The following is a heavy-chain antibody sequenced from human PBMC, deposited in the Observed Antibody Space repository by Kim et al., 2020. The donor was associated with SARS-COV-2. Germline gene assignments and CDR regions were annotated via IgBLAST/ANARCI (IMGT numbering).Heavy chain of an antibody. CDR1: GFTFSDYW. CDR2: IKRDGSEI. Sequence: GGSLRLSCAASGFTFSDYWMGWVRQAPGKGLEWVANIKRDGSEIYYVDSVKGRFTISKDDPKNSLYLQMNSLRVEDTAVYYCVRDGVRNFDYWGQGALVT. D-gene: IGHD2-8*01. V-gene: IGHV3-7*01. CDR3: VRDGVRNFDY. J-gene: IGHJ4*02.